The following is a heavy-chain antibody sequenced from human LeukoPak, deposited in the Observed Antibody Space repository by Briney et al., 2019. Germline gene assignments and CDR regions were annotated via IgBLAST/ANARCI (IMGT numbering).Heavy chain of an antibody. CDR1: GSIFSNFA. CDR3: AKELRYLNY. V-gene: IGHV3-23*01. D-gene: IGHD3-9*01. CDR2: ISTSGTNT. J-gene: IGHJ4*02. Sequence: GGSLRLSCEASGSIFSNFAMSWVRQAPGKGLEWVSSISTSGTNTYYADSVKGRFTISRDDSRNTLYLQINSLRAEDTAVYYCAKELRYLNYGGQGTLVTVSS.